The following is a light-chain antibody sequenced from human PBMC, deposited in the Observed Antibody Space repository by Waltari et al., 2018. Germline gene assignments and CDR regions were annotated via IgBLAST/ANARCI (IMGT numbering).Light chain of an antibody. V-gene: IGKV3-15*01. CDR3: HQYNNWPPYT. CDR1: QNVNTN. Sequence: EVVMTQSPATLSVSPGERATLPCRASQNVNTNVAWYQQKPGQPPRLLIYGASTTATGIPARFSGSVSGTEFTLTISSLQSEDFAVYYCHQYNNWPPYTFGQGTKVEIK. CDR2: GAS. J-gene: IGKJ2*01.